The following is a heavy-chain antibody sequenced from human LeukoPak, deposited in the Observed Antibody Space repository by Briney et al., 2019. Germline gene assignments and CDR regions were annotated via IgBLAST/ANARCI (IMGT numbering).Heavy chain of an antibody. V-gene: IGHV1-69*06. CDR2: IIPIFGTA. Sequence: ASVKVSCKASGGTFSSYAISWVRQAPGQGLEWMGGIIPIFGTANYAQKFQGRVTITADKSTSTAYMELRSLRSDDTAVYYCARDRKWFGEEWVDYWGQGTLVTVSS. D-gene: IGHD3-10*01. CDR1: GGTFSSYA. J-gene: IGHJ4*02. CDR3: ARDRKWFGEEWVDY.